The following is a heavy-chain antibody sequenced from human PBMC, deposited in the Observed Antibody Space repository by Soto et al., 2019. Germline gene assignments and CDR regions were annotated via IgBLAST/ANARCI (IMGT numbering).Heavy chain of an antibody. CDR1: GFTFSSYS. CDR2: ISSSSSYI. J-gene: IGHJ5*02. D-gene: IGHD3-16*02. V-gene: IGHV3-21*01. CDR3: ARDLRPRQDDYVWGSYRFPHNWFDP. Sequence: PGGSLRLSCAASGFTFSSYSMYWVRQAPGKGLEWVSSISSSSSYIYYADSVKGRFTISRDNAKNSLYLQMNSLRAEDTAVYYCARDLRPRQDDYVWGSYRFPHNWFDPWGQGTLVTVSS.